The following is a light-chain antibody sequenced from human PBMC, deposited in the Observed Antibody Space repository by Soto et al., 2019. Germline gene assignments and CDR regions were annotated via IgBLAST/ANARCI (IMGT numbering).Light chain of an antibody. CDR2: DAS. CDR3: QQRSNWQGFT. J-gene: IGKJ3*01. Sequence: IVLTQSPXTLSLSPGERTTLACATSQYVSSPYLAWYQQKPGQAPRLLIYDASNRATGIPARFSGSGSGTDFTLTISSLVPEEFAVYYCQQRSNWQGFTFGPGTKVDI. CDR1: QYVSSPY. V-gene: IGKV3D-11*01.